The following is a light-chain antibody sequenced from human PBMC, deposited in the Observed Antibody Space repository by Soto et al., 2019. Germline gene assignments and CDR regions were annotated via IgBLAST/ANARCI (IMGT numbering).Light chain of an antibody. V-gene: IGLV2-14*01. CDR2: EVS. CDR3: NSHTSSNTRV. J-gene: IGLJ1*01. Sequence: QSVLTQPASVSGSPEQSITISCTGTSSDVGGYNHVSWYQHHPGKAPKLMIYEVSNRPSGVSNRFSGSKSGNTASLTISGLQADDEADYYCNSHTSSNTRVFGTGTKVTVL. CDR1: SSDVGGYNH.